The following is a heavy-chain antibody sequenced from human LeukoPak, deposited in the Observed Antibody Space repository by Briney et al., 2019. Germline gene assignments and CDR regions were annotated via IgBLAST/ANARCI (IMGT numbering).Heavy chain of an antibody. V-gene: IGHV4-34*01. D-gene: IGHD1-14*01. J-gene: IGHJ6*02. CDR3: ARGRTKSRYYYYYGMDV. CDR1: GGSLSGYY. Sequence: PSETLSLTCAVYGGSLSGYYWSWIRQPPGKGLEWIGEINHSGSTNYNPSLKSRVTISVDTSKNQFSLKLSSVTAADTAVYYCARGRTKSRYYYYYGMDVWGQGTTVTVSS. CDR2: INHSGST.